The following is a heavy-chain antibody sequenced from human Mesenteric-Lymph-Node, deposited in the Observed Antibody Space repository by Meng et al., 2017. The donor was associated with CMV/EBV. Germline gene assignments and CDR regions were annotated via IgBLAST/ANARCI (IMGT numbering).Heavy chain of an antibody. CDR3: ARDGDYYDSSGYNPFDY. Sequence: QRQLQESGPGLLKPSGTLSLTCTVSGGSISSSSYYWGWIRQPPGKGLEWIGSIYYSGSTYYNPSLKSRVTISVDTSKNQFSLKLSSVTAADTAVYYCARDGDYYDSSGYNPFDYWGQGTLVTVSS. CDR1: GGSISSSSYY. D-gene: IGHD3-22*01. CDR2: IYYSGST. V-gene: IGHV4-39*07. J-gene: IGHJ4*02.